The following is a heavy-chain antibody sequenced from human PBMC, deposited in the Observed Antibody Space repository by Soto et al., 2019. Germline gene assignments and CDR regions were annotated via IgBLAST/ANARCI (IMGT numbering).Heavy chain of an antibody. CDR3: ARRIYGANDY. CDR2: IYPHDSDT. D-gene: IGHD4-17*01. CDR1: GYSFSNHW. Sequence: EVQLVQSGAEVKKPGESVKISCKASGYSFSNHWIDWVRQLPGQGLQRMGVIYPHDSDTKYSPSFQGHVTLSVDKSSSTAYLQWSGLKASDTAIYYCARRIYGANDYWGQGTLVTVSS. V-gene: IGHV5-51*01. J-gene: IGHJ4*02.